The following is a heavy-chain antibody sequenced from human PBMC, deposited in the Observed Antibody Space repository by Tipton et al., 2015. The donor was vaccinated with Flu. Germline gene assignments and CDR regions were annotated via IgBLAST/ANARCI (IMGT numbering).Heavy chain of an antibody. Sequence: TLSLTCSVSGDSIGSDYYWGWIRQPPGRGLEWRGDFHRSGNSYYNSSLKSRVTISLDKSKNQFSLRLVSMNATDTAVYYCARRNYSNYVSEPKNWFDPWGQGILVTVSS. J-gene: IGHJ5*02. V-gene: IGHV4-38-2*01. CDR1: GDSIGSDYY. CDR2: FHRSGNS. D-gene: IGHD4-11*01. CDR3: ARRNYSNYVSEPKNWFDP.